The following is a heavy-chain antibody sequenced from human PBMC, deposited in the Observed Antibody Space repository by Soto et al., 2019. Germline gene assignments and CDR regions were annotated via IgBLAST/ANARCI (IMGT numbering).Heavy chain of an antibody. CDR1: GGSISSGGYY. J-gene: IGHJ6*04. CDR2: IYYSGST. V-gene: IGHV4-31*01. D-gene: IGHD6-13*01. Sequence: QVQLQESGPGLVKPSQTLSLTCTVSGGSISSGGYYWSWIRQHPGQGLEWIGYIYYSGSTCYNPSPTSPSTIVVDTSTNEFSLKLRAVTAAPTAVYSCATPRGRYSRDYYGMDVWGEGTTITVSS. CDR3: ATPRGRYSRDYYGMDV.